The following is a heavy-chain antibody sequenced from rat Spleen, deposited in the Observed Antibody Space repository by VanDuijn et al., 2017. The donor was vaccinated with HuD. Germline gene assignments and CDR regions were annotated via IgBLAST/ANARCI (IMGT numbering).Heavy chain of an antibody. D-gene: IGHD2-2*01. CDR3: AGAGYLRDWYFDF. Sequence: EVQLVESGGGLVQPGRSLKLSCADSGFTFHDHFLAWVRHAPTRVLEWLATISFDGSSAYYLASVKGRFAISRDNAKNTPFLQMDGRRSQDKATYNCAGAGYLRDWYFDFWGPGTMVAVSS. V-gene: IGHV5-29*01. J-gene: IGHJ1*01. CDR1: GFTFHDHF. CDR2: ISFDGSSA.